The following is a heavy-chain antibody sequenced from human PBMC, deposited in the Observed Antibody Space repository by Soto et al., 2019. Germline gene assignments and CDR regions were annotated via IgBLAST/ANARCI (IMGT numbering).Heavy chain of an antibody. Sequence: QLQLQESGPGLVKPSETLSLTCSVSGDSINSDNYYWGWIRQPPGKGLEWIGSIYYRGNTYYNPSLKTRVTISLDKSKSQFSLKLNSVPAADSAVYFCARLEGLATSSYYFDDWGQGTLVTVSS. D-gene: IGHD6-6*01. J-gene: IGHJ4*02. CDR1: GDSINSDNYY. V-gene: IGHV4-39*01. CDR3: ARLEGLATSSYYFDD. CDR2: IYYRGNT.